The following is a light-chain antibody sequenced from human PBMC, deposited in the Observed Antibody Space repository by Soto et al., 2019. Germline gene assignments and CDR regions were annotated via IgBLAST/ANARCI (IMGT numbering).Light chain of an antibody. V-gene: IGKV1-5*03. CDR1: QTINSW. CDR2: KAS. J-gene: IGKJ2*01. CDR3: QHYYNSPYT. Sequence: DIQMTQSPSTLSASVGDRVTITCRASQTINSWLAWYQQKPRKAPNILIYKASTIESGVPSRFSGSGSETDFTLTITSLQPYDVATYYCQHYYNSPYTFGQGTKLEIK.